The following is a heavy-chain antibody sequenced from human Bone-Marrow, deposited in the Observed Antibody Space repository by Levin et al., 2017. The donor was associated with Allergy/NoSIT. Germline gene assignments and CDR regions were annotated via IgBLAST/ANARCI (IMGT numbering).Heavy chain of an antibody. CDR1: GFTFGSYA. J-gene: IGHJ4*02. V-gene: IGHV3-23*01. CDR2: FRAFFCSP. Sequence: LPCAASGFTFGSYAMSWVRQAPGIFLSFFSPFRAFFCSPSSASSVPGRFTISRDNSQNTLYVQLNSLRAEDTALYYCARQIGSGRYFFDYWGQGILVTVST. CDR3: ARQIGSGRYFFDY. D-gene: IGHD1-14*01.